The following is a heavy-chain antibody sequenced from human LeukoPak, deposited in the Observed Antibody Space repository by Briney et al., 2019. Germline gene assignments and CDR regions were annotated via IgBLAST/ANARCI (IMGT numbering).Heavy chain of an antibody. D-gene: IGHD6-13*01. Sequence: KSSETLSLTCTVSGGSISSSSYYWGWIRQPPGKGLEGIGSIYYSGSTYYNPSLKSRVTISVDTSKNQFSLKLSSVTAADTAVYYCARPRGVAAAGTWFDPWGQGTLVTVSS. J-gene: IGHJ5*02. CDR2: IYYSGST. CDR3: ARPRGVAAAGTWFDP. CDR1: GGSISSSSYY. V-gene: IGHV4-39*01.